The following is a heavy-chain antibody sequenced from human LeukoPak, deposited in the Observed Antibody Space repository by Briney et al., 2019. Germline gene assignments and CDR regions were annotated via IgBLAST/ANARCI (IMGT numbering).Heavy chain of an antibody. D-gene: IGHD7-27*01. CDR2: MSPNSGDT. CDR1: GYTFTTHD. V-gene: IGHV1-8*01. Sequence: GASVNVSCKASGYTFTTHDINWVRQATGQGLEWLGWMSPNSGDTGYAQKFQGRVTMTSGSSISTAYMELSSLRSEDTAIYYCVRTPPNWGFDYWGQGTLVTVSS. J-gene: IGHJ4*02. CDR3: VRTPPNWGFDY.